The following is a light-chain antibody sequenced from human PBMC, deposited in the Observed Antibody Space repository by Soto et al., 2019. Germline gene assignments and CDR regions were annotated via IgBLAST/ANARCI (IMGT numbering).Light chain of an antibody. J-gene: IGKJ1*01. CDR2: GAS. V-gene: IGKV3-15*01. CDR3: QQYNNWPWT. Sequence: ETVLKQSPATLSVSPGGRATLSCRASQSISDTLAWYQQKPGQAPRLLIHGASTRATGFPARFSGSGSGTDFTLTISSLQSEDFAVYYCQQYNNWPWTFGQGTKVDIK. CDR1: QSISDT.